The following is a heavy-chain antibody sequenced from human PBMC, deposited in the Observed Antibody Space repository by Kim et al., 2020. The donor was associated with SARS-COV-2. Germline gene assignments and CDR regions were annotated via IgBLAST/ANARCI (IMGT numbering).Heavy chain of an antibody. CDR1: GGSISSSSYY. CDR3: ARLEYCTNGVCSGLGAFDI. J-gene: IGHJ3*02. Sequence: SETLSLTCTVSGGSISSSSYYWGWIRQPPGKGLEWIGSIYYSGSTYYNPSLKSRVTISVDTSKNQFSLKLSSVTAADTAVYYCARLEYCTNGVCSGLGAFDICGQGTMVTVSS. V-gene: IGHV4-39*01. D-gene: IGHD2-8*01. CDR2: IYYSGST.